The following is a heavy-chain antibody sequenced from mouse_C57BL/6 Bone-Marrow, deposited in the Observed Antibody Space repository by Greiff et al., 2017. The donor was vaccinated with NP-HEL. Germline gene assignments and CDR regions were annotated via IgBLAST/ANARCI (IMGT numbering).Heavy chain of an antibody. D-gene: IGHD4-1*01. V-gene: IGHV1-19*01. J-gene: IGHJ2*01. CDR1: GYTFTDYY. CDR3: ARGAAGTDYFDY. Sequence: EVQVVESGPVLVKPGASVKMSCKASGYTFTDYYMNWVKQSHGKSLEWIGVINPYNGGTSYNQKFKGKATLTVDKSSSTAYMELNSLTSEDSAVYYCARGAAGTDYFDYWGQGTTLTVSS. CDR2: INPYNGGT.